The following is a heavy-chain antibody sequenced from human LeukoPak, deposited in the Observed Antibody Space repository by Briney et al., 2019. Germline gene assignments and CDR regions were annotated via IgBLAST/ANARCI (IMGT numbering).Heavy chain of an antibody. CDR2: ISKDGNSV. V-gene: IGHV3-30*03. J-gene: IGHJ4*02. CDR3: ARNEYGEYYFDY. Sequence: GGSLRLSCAASGFTFSSYSMSWVCQAPGKGLEWVAVISKDGNSVRYAESVKGRFTISRDNPKNTLCLQVDSLRAEDTAMYYCARNEYGEYYFDYWGLGTLVTVSS. CDR1: GFTFSSYS. D-gene: IGHD4/OR15-4a*01.